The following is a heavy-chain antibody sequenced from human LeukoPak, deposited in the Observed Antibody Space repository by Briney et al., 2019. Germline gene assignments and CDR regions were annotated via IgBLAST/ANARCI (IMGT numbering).Heavy chain of an antibody. CDR3: AKDLPSGRQSGGRTY. D-gene: IGHD2-15*01. Sequence: GGSLRLSCAASGFTFSSHAMSWVRQAPGKGLEWVSSISDGDGTTDYVDSVKGRFTISRDNSKNSLFLQMNSLRAEDTAVYYCAKDLPSGRQSGGRTYWGQGTLVTVSS. V-gene: IGHV3-23*01. CDR1: GFTFSSHA. CDR2: ISDGDGTT. J-gene: IGHJ4*02.